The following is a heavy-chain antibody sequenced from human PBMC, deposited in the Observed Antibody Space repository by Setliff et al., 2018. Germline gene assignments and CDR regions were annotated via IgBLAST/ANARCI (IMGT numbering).Heavy chain of an antibody. CDR1: GYSFTSYD. V-gene: IGHV1-8*01. CDR3: AKEIQPRRGPVYDSSGLAFDY. J-gene: IGHJ4*01. CDR2: VSPIDDGKP. D-gene: IGHD3-22*01. Sequence: ASVKVSCKASGYSFTSYDINWVRLAAGQGLEWMGWVSPIDDGKPGYAQKFQGRFTISRDDSQNTVSLQMSSLRAEDTAVYYCAKEIQPRRGPVYDSSGLAFDYWGQGTLVTVSS.